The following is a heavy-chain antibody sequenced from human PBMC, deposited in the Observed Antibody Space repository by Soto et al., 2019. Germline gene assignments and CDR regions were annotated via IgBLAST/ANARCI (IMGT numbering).Heavy chain of an antibody. CDR1: GGSISSGGYS. J-gene: IGHJ3*02. D-gene: IGHD3-22*01. V-gene: IGHV4-30-2*01. CDR3: ARVVISLEPKTINYYDSRRAAFDI. Sequence: QLQLQESGSGLVKPSQTLSLTCAVSGGSISSGGYSWSWIRQPPGKGLEWIGYIYHSGSTYYNPXXXSRXXXSVDRSKNQVXXKXSXXTAADTAVYYCARVVISLEPKTINYYDSRRAAFDIWGQGTMVTVSS. CDR2: IYHSGST.